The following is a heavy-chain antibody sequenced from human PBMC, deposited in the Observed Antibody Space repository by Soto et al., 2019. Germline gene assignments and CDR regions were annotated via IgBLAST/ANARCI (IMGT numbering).Heavy chain of an antibody. CDR3: AHRPSGWFHFDY. D-gene: IGHD6-19*01. CDR2: IYWNGDK. CDR1: GFSLSTSAVG. Sequence: QITLKESGPTLAKPTQPLTLTCTFSGFSLSTSAVGVGWIRQSPGKALHWLALIYWNGDKRYNPSLKTRLTITKDTAKNQVVLTLTNMDPVDTATYYCAHRPSGWFHFDYWGQGTLVTVSS. J-gene: IGHJ4*02. V-gene: IGHV2-5*01.